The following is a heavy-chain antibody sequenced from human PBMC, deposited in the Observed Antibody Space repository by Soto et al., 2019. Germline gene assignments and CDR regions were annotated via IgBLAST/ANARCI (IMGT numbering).Heavy chain of an antibody. Sequence: GGSLRLSCAASGFTFSSYWMDLGRQAPGKGREWLANINQDGSETYYVDSVKGRFTISRDNAKNSLYLQMNSLTAEDTAVYYCVRGPPLMAPADYWGQGNLVTVSS. V-gene: IGHV3-7*05. J-gene: IGHJ4*02. CDR2: INQDGSET. CDR3: VRGPPLMAPADY. CDR1: GFTFSSYW.